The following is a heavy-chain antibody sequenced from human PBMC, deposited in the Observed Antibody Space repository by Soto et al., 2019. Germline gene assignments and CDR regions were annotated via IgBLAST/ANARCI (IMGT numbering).Heavy chain of an antibody. V-gene: IGHV1-69*02. CDR3: ARSALKGKYYDFWSGYSSDAFDI. CDR1: GGTFSSYT. D-gene: IGHD3-3*01. Sequence: ASVKVSCKASGGTFSSYTISWVRQAPGQGLEWMGRIIPILGIANYAQKFQGRVTITADKSTSTAYMELSSLRSEDTAVYYCARSALKGKYYDFWSGYSSDAFDIWGQGTMVTVSS. J-gene: IGHJ3*02. CDR2: IIPILGIA.